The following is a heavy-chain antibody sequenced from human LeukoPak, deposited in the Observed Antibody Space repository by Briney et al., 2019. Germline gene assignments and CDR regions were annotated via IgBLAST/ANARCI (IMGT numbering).Heavy chain of an antibody. Sequence: AGGSLRLSCAASGFTFSSYAMSWVRQAPGKGLEWVSAISGSGGSTYYADSVKGRFTISRDNSKNTLYLQMNSLRAEDTAVYYCAKLLITMIVVVITVGFDYWGQGTLVTVSS. V-gene: IGHV3-23*01. D-gene: IGHD3-22*01. CDR2: ISGSGGST. CDR3: AKLLITMIVVVITVGFDY. CDR1: GFTFSSYA. J-gene: IGHJ4*02.